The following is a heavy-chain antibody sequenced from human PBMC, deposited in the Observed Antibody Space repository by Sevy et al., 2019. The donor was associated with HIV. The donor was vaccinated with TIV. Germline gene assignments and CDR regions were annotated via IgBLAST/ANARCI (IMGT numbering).Heavy chain of an antibody. V-gene: IGHV3-33*08. D-gene: IGHD4-17*01. CDR2: IWHDGNNE. Sequence: GGSLRLSCVASGFTFSNYVMHWVRQAPGKGLEWVAVIWHDGNNEFYVNSVKGRFTISKDNSKNTLFLHMNSLRTEDTAVYYCASEAGYGVNSMPFDSWGQGTLVTVSS. CDR1: GFTFSNYV. J-gene: IGHJ4*02. CDR3: ASEAGYGVNSMPFDS.